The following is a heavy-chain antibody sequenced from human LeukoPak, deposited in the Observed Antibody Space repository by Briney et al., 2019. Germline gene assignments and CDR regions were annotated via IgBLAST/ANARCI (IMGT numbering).Heavy chain of an antibody. V-gene: IGHV2-5*01. CDR2: IYWNDDK. Sequence: SGPTLVKPTQTLTLTCTFSGFSLSTSGVGVGWIRQPPGKALEWLALIYWNDDKRYSPSLKSRLTITKDTSKNQVVLKMTNMDPVDTATYYCAHRPRGLLCFGEFGFSQNWFDPWGQGTLVTVSS. D-gene: IGHD3-10*01. CDR3: AHRPRGLLCFGEFGFSQNWFDP. CDR1: GFSLSTSGVG. J-gene: IGHJ5*02.